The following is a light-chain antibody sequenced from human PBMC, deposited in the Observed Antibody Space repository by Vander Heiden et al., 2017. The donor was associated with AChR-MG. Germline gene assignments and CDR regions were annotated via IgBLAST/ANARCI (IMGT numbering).Light chain of an antibody. V-gene: IGKV3-20*01. CDR2: GAS. Sequence: IVLTQSPGTLSLSPGERATLSCRASQNVYSNYLMWYQQKPGQAPRLLIQGASRRATGIPDRFSVSGSGTDFTLTITRLEPEDFAVYYCQNDDTTLVTFGQGTRLEIK. CDR3: QNDDTTLVT. J-gene: IGKJ5*01. CDR1: QNVYSNY.